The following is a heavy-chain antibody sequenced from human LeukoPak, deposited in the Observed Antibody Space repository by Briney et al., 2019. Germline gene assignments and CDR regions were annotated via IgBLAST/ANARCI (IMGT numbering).Heavy chain of an antibody. V-gene: IGHV1-69*04. CDR3: AGKLDCGGDCHDAFDI. CDR2: IIPILGIA. J-gene: IGHJ3*02. D-gene: IGHD2-21*02. CDR1: GGTFSSYA. Sequence: SVKVSCKASGGTFSSYAISWVRQAPGQGLEWMGRIIPILGIANYAQKFQGRVTITADKSTSTAYMELSSLRSEDTAVYYCAGKLDCGGDCHDAFDIWGQGTMVTVSS.